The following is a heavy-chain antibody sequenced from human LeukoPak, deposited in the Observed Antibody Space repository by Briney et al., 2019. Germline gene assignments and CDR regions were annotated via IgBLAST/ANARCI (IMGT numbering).Heavy chain of an antibody. J-gene: IGHJ4*02. V-gene: IGHV4-30-2*01. CDR2: INHSGST. Sequence: SETLSLTCAVSGGSISSGGSSWSWIRQPPGKGLEWIGEINHSGSTNYNPSLKSRVTISVDTSKNQFSLKLSSVTAADTAVYYCASSDLVNAAAGSDADYWGQGTLVTVSS. CDR3: ASSDLVNAAAGSDADY. CDR1: GGSISSGGSS. D-gene: IGHD6-13*01.